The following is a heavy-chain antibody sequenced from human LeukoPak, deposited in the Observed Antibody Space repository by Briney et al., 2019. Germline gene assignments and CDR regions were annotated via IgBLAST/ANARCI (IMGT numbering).Heavy chain of an antibody. CDR3: AKDQDWSGLYYFDY. D-gene: IGHD3-9*01. CDR2: ISYDGSNK. CDR1: GFTFSSYG. Sequence: GGSLRLSCAASGFTFSSYGMHWVRQAPGKGLEWVAVISYDGSNKYYADSVKGRFTISRDNSKNTLYLQMNSLRAEDMAVYYCAKDQDWSGLYYFDYWGQGTLVTVSS. J-gene: IGHJ4*02. V-gene: IGHV3-30*18.